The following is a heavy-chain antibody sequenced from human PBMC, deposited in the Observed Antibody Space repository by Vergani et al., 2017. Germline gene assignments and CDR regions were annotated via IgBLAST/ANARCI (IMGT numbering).Heavy chain of an antibody. CDR3: ACLSLVATIRDY. Sequence: EVQLLESGGGLVKPGGSLRLSCAASGFTFSSYSMNWVRQAPGKGLEWVSSISSSSSYIYYADSVKGRFTISKDNAKNSLYLQMNSLRAEDTAVYYCACLSLVATIRDYWGQGTLVTVSS. CDR1: GFTFSSYS. CDR2: ISSSSSYI. V-gene: IGHV3-21*01. D-gene: IGHD5-12*01. J-gene: IGHJ4*02.